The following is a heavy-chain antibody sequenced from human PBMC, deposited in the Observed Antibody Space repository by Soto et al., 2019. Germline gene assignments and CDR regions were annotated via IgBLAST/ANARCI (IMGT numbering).Heavy chain of an antibody. CDR3: ARLSSYGDYAH. CDR2: IYYSGST. J-gene: IGHJ4*02. D-gene: IGHD4-17*01. Sequence: SETLSLTCTVADGYLGSVGYYWSRIRQPPGKGLEWNGYIYYSGSTNYNPSLKSRVTISVDTPKTQFSLELSSVTAADSAVYYCARLSSYGDYAHWAQGTLVTGSS. CDR1: DGYLGSVGYY. V-gene: IGHV4-61*08.